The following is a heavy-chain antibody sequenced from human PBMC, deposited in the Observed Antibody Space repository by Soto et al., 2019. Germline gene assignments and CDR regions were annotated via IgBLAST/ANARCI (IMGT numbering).Heavy chain of an antibody. J-gene: IGHJ4*02. V-gene: IGHV1-18*01. CDR2: ISTYNGNT. CDR1: GYSFTTSG. Sequence: QAQLVQSGAEVKEPVASVKVSCKASGYSFTTSGITWVRQAPGQGLEWMGWISTYNGNTNYAQKLQDRVTMTPDTSTSTAYMELRSLRSYDTAVYYCARRLYGDYDYWGQGTLVTAS. D-gene: IGHD4-17*01. CDR3: ARRLYGDYDY.